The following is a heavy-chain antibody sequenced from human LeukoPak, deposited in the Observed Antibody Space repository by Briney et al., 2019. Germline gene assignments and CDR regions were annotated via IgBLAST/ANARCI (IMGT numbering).Heavy chain of an antibody. J-gene: IGHJ4*02. Sequence: ASVKVSCKASGYTFTSYGISRVRQAPGQGLEWMGWISAYNGNANYAQKLQGRVTMTTDTSTSTAYMELRSLRSDDTAVYYCARGAVPMIVVVIEFDYWGQGTLVTVSS. CDR1: GYTFTSYG. V-gene: IGHV1-18*01. CDR2: ISAYNGNA. D-gene: IGHD3-22*01. CDR3: ARGAVPMIVVVIEFDY.